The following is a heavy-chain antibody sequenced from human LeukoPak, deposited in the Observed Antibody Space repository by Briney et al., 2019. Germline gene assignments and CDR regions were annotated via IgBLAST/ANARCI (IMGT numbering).Heavy chain of an antibody. CDR2: ISSSGSTI. CDR3: ARYGDSGPLNY. D-gene: IGHD7-27*01. J-gene: IGHJ4*02. Sequence: GGSLRLSCAASGFTVSSNYMSWVRQAPGKGLEWVSYISSSGSTIYYADSVKGRFTISRDNAKNSLYLQMNSLRAEDTAVYYCARYGDSGPLNYWGQGTLVTVSS. V-gene: IGHV3-11*04. CDR1: GFTVSSNY.